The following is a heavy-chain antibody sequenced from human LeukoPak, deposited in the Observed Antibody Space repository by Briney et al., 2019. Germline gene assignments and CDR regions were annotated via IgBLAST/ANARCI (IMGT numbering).Heavy chain of an antibody. CDR1: GYTFTSYG. J-gene: IGHJ4*02. CDR3: ARDPGGTWGFDY. V-gene: IGHV1-18*01. CDR2: ISIYSGNT. Sequence: ASVKVSCKASGYTFTSYGLSWARQAPGQGLEWMGWISIYSGNTNYAQKFQDRISMTTDTSTGTAYMELRSLKSDDTAVYYCARDPGGTWGFDYWGQGALVTVSS. D-gene: IGHD7-27*01.